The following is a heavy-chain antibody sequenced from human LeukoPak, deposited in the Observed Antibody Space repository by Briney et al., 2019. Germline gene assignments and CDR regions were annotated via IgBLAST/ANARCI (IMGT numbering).Heavy chain of an antibody. V-gene: IGHV1-18*01. CDR1: GYSFTSYG. J-gene: IGHJ4*02. Sequence: GESLKISCKGSGYSFTSYGISWVRQAPGQGLEWMGWISAYNGNTNYAQKLQGRVTMTTDTSTSTAYMELRSLRSDDTAVYYCARVRWGYSGYDSDYWGQGTLVTVSS. CDR3: ARVRWGYSGYDSDY. CDR2: ISAYNGNT. D-gene: IGHD5-12*01.